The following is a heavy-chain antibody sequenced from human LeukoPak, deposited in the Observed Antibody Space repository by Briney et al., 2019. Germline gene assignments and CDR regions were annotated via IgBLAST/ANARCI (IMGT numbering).Heavy chain of an antibody. J-gene: IGHJ4*02. Sequence: GGSLRLSCAASGFTFSSYGMHWVRQAPGKGLEWVAVISYDGSNKYYADSVKGRFTISRDNSKDTLYLQMNSLRAEDMAVYYCAKLSLTGLSFDYWGQGTLVTVSS. CDR2: ISYDGSNK. V-gene: IGHV3-30*18. CDR3: AKLSLTGLSFDY. CDR1: GFTFSSYG. D-gene: IGHD1-20*01.